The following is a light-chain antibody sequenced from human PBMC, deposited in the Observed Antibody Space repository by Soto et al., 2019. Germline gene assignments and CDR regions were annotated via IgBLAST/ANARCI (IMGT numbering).Light chain of an antibody. CDR2: EGH. Sequence: QSVLAPPASVSGSPGQSLTIYCTGTSGVVVSVSLATWYQHHPRKAPKVMISEGHRRASGVRDRFSASTAVIWASPPISGLEGDEETEYYCKSYDRSLRGYVFGTGTKGTV. V-gene: IGLV2-14*02. CDR3: KSYDRSLRGYV. CDR1: SGVVVSVSL. J-gene: IGLJ1*01.